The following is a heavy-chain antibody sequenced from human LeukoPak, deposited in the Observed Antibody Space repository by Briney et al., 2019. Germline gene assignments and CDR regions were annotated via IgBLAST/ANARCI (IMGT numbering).Heavy chain of an antibody. Sequence: ASVKVSCKASGYTFTNYGISWVRQAPGQGLEWMGWISTNSDIRTYAQTLQGRFTMTADTATTTAYMELNNLTFDDTAVYYCARDWDAMNNCFDPWGQGTPVTVSS. CDR2: ISTNSDIR. V-gene: IGHV1-18*01. CDR1: GYTFTNYG. CDR3: ARDWDAMNNCFDP. D-gene: IGHD1-26*01. J-gene: IGHJ5*02.